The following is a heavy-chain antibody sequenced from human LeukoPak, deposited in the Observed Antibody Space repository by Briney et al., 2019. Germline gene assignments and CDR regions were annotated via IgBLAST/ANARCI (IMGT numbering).Heavy chain of an antibody. CDR2: INAGNGNT. V-gene: IGHV1-3*01. J-gene: IGHJ4*02. Sequence: ASVKVSCKASGYTFTSYAMHWVRQAPGQRLEWVGWINAGNGNTKYSQKFQGRVTITRDTSASTAYMELSSLRSEDTAVYYCARDADGDYVMDYWGQGTLVTVSS. CDR3: ARDADGDYVMDY. CDR1: GYTFTSYA. D-gene: IGHD4-17*01.